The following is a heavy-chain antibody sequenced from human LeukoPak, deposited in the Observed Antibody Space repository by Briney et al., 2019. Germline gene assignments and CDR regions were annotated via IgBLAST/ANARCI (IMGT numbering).Heavy chain of an antibody. CDR3: ARDCGVYDDSSAYNWFDP. Sequence: GASVKVSCQASGYTFTGYYMHWVRQAPGRGLEWMGWINPNSGGKNYAQKLQGRVTITRDTVISTAYIDLSRLRSDATAVYYCARDCGVYDDSSAYNWFDPWGQGTLVTVSS. CDR2: INPNSGGK. V-gene: IGHV1-2*02. CDR1: GYTFTGYY. D-gene: IGHD3-22*01. J-gene: IGHJ5*02.